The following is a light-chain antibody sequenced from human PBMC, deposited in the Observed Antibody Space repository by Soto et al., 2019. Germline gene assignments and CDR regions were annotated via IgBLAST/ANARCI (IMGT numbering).Light chain of an antibody. CDR2: DAS. J-gene: IGKJ1*01. CDR3: QQRSNWPRT. V-gene: IGKV3-11*01. CDR1: QSVSSY. Sequence: EIVLTQSPATLSLSPGERATLSCRASQSVSSYLAWYQQKPGQAPRIISYDASNRATGIPARFSGSGSGTEFTLTISSLEPEDFEVYYCQQRSNWPRTFGQGTKVDIK.